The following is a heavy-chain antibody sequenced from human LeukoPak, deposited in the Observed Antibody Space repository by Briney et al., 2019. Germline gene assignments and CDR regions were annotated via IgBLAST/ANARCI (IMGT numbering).Heavy chain of an antibody. Sequence: ASVKVSCKASGYTFTGYYMHWVRQAPGQGLEWMGWINPNSGGTNYAQKFQGRVTMTRDTSISTAYMELSRLRSDDTAVYYCARDVADTAMVRAFDIWGQGTMVTVSS. CDR2: INPNSGGT. CDR1: GYTFTGYY. J-gene: IGHJ3*02. V-gene: IGHV1-2*02. CDR3: ARDVADTAMVRAFDI. D-gene: IGHD5-18*01.